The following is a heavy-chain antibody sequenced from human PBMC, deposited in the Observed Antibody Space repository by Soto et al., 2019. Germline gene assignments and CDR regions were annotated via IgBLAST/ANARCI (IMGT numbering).Heavy chain of an antibody. V-gene: IGHV3-23*01. J-gene: IGHJ3*02. Sequence: GESLKISCAASGFTFSSYAMSWVRQAPGKGLEWVSAISGSGGSTYYADSVKGRFTISRDNSKNTLYLQMNSLRAEDTAVYYCVKIYCNGGSSHAFYICGRRTMVPVSS. D-gene: IGHD2-15*01. CDR2: ISGSGGST. CDR3: VKIYCNGGSSHAFYI. CDR1: GFTFSSYA.